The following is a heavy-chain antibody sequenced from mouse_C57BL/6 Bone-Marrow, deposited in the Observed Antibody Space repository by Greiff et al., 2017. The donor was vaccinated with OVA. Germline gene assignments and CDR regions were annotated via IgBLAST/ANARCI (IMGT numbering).Heavy chain of an antibody. Sequence: EVKLMESGGDLVKPGGSLKLSCAASGFTFSSYGMSWFRQTPDKRLEWVATISSGGSYTYYPDSVKGRFTISRDNAKNTLYLQMSSLKSEDTAMYYCATMITAWFAYWGQGTLVTVSA. CDR2: ISSGGSYT. CDR3: ATMITAWFAY. D-gene: IGHD2-4*01. CDR1: GFTFSSYG. V-gene: IGHV5-6*01. J-gene: IGHJ3*01.